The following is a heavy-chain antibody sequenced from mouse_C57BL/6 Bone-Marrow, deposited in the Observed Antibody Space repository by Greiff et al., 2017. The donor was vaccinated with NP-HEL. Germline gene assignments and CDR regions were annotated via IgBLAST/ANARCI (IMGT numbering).Heavy chain of an antibody. CDR2: IDPSDSYT. J-gene: IGHJ4*01. CDR3: ASSNGMDY. D-gene: IGHD2-5*01. Sequence: QVQLQQSGAELVKPGASVKLSCKASGYTFTSYWMQWVKQRPGQGLEWIGEIDPSDSYTNYNQKFKGKATLTVDTSSSTAYMQLSSLTSEDSAVYYCASSNGMDYWGQGTSVTVSS. CDR1: GYTFTSYW. V-gene: IGHV1-50*01.